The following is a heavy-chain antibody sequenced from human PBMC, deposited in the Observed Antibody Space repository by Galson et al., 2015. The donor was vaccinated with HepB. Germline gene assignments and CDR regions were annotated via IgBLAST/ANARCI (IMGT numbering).Heavy chain of an antibody. Sequence: LRLSCAASGFTVSSNYMSWVRQAPGKGLEWVSVIYSGGSTYYADSVKGRFTISRDNSKNTLYLQRNSLRAEDTAVYYCARALYGDYVFDYWGQGTLVTVSS. V-gene: IGHV3-53*01. D-gene: IGHD4-17*01. CDR1: GFTVSSNY. J-gene: IGHJ4*02. CDR3: ARALYGDYVFDY. CDR2: IYSGGST.